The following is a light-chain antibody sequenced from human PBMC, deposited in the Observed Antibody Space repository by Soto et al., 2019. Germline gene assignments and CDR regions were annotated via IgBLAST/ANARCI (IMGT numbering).Light chain of an antibody. CDR3: RSYTSSSTRV. Sequence: QSVLTQPASVSGSPGQSITISCTGTSSDVVGYNYVSWYQQHPGKAPKLMIYDVSNRPSGVFNRFSGSKSGNTASLTISGLQAEDEADYYCRSYTSSSTRVFGGGTKLTVL. CDR1: SSDVVGYNY. CDR2: DVS. J-gene: IGLJ2*01. V-gene: IGLV2-14*01.